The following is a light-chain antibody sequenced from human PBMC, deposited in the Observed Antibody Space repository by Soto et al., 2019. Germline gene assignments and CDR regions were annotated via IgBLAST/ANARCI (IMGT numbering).Light chain of an antibody. CDR1: QSVRSTY. CDR2: GAS. V-gene: IGKV3-20*01. CDR3: QQYGRSLSIT. J-gene: IGKJ5*01. Sequence: EIVLTQSPGTLSFSPGDTATLSCRASQSVRSTYLAWYQQKPGQAPRLLIHGASSRATGIPDRFSGSGSGTDFTLTISRLEPEDFAVYYCQQYGRSLSITFGQGTGLEIK.